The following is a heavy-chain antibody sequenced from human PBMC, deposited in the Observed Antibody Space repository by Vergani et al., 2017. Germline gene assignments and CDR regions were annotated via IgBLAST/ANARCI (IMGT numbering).Heavy chain of an antibody. D-gene: IGHD6-19*01. CDR2: IIPIFGTA. CDR3: ASAGWST. V-gene: IGHV1-69*12. Sequence: QVKLVQSGAEVKKPGSSVKVSCKASGGTFSSYAISGVRQAPGQGLEWMGGIIPIFGTANYAQKLQGRVTITADESTSTAYMDLSSLRSEATAVYYCASAGWSTWGQGTLVTVSS. J-gene: IGHJ5*02. CDR1: GGTFSSYA.